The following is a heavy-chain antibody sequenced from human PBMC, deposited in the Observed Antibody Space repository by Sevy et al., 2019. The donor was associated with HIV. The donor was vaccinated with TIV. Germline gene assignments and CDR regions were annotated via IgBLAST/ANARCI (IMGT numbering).Heavy chain of an antibody. CDR1: GGSFSGYY. Sequence: SETLSLTCAVYGGSFSGYYWSWIRQPPGKGLEWIGEINHSGSTNYNPSLKSRVTISVDTSKNQFSLKLSSVTAAGTAVYYCARGRFGGDYVFDYWGQGTLVTVSS. CDR2: INHSGST. V-gene: IGHV4-34*01. D-gene: IGHD3-16*01. CDR3: ARGRFGGDYVFDY. J-gene: IGHJ4*02.